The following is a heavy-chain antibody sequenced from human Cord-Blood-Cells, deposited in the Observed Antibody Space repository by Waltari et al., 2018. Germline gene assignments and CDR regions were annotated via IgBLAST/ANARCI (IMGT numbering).Heavy chain of an antibody. CDR2: LIPSLGKA. Sequence: QVQLVPSGAEVKKPGSSVKVSCKASGGTFSSYAISWVRQAPGQGLEWMGGLIPSLGKANYAQKFQGRVTSTADKPTSTAYMELRSLRAEDTAVYYCASSRSGYYFPRDAFDIWGQGTMVTVSS. CDR1: GGTFSSYA. D-gene: IGHD3-22*01. V-gene: IGHV1-69*10. J-gene: IGHJ3*02. CDR3: ASSRSGYYFPRDAFDI.